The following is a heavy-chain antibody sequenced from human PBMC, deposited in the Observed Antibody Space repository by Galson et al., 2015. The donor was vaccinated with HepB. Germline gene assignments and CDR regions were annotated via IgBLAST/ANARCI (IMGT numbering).Heavy chain of an antibody. J-gene: IGHJ5*02. D-gene: IGHD2-15*01. CDR3: ARGARVMVVGGTHDSWFDP. CDR1: GYTFSTYA. V-gene: IGHV1-18*01. Sequence: SVKVSCKASGYTFSTYAITWVRQARGQGLEWMGWISAYNGDTSYARKFQGRVTMTTDTFTSTAYMELRSLRSDDTAVYFCARGARVMVVGGTHDSWFDPWGQGTLVTVSS. CDR2: ISAYNGDT.